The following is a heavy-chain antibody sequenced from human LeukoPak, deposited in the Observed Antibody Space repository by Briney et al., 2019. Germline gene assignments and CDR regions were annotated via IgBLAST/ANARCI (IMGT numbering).Heavy chain of an antibody. CDR1: GYTFTSYY. V-gene: IGHV1-46*01. Sequence: ASVKVSCKASGYTFTSYYMHWVRQAPGQGLEWMGIINPSGGSTSYAQKFQGRVTITTDESTSTAYMELSSLRSEDTAVYYCARLRSHDFWSGYYPEPAFDIWGQGTMVTVSS. J-gene: IGHJ3*02. CDR2: INPSGGST. D-gene: IGHD3-3*01. CDR3: ARLRSHDFWSGYYPEPAFDI.